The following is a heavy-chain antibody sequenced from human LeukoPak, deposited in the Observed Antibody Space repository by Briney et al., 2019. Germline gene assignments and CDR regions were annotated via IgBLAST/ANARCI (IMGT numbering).Heavy chain of an antibody. CDR2: IKQDGSEK. CDR3: AKMVVGAVDS. V-gene: IGHV3-7*01. CDR1: GFTFSSYW. J-gene: IGHJ4*02. Sequence: GGSLRLSCAASGFTFSSYWMSWVRQAPGKGLEWVANIKQDGSEKYYVDSVKGRFTISRDNAKNSLYLQMNGLRAEDTALYYCAKMVVGAVDSWGQGTLVTVSS. D-gene: IGHD1-26*01.